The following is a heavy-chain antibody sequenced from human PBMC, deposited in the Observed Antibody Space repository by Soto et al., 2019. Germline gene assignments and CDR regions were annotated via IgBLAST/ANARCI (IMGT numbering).Heavy chain of an antibody. V-gene: IGHV3-53*01. CDR1: GFAVSSKY. Sequence: EVQLVESGGGLIQPGGSLRLSYAASGFAVSSKYMTWVRKAPGKGLEWVSVIYGGGTTYYADSVKGRFTISRDTSKNTLYLQMNSLRAEDTAVYYCVQTTGWPGFDFWGQGTLVTVSS. CDR2: IYGGGTT. J-gene: IGHJ4*02. D-gene: IGHD6-19*01. CDR3: VQTTGWPGFDF.